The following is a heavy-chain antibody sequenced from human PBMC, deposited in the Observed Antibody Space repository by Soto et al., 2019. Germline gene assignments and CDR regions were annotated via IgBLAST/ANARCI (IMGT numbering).Heavy chain of an antibody. V-gene: IGHV4-59*01. Sequence: PSETLSLTCTVSGAPMNRYYWSWIRQPPGKALEWIGYIFNSETSRYNPSLRSRIAMSVDRSKNQFSLTMTSLTAADTAVYFCASVYGTDYGLDYWGQGALVT. CDR1: GAPMNRYY. CDR3: ASVYGTDYGLDY. D-gene: IGHD4-17*01. J-gene: IGHJ4*02. CDR2: IFNSETS.